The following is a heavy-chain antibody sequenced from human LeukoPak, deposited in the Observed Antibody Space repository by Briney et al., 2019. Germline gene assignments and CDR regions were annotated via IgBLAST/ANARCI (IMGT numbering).Heavy chain of an antibody. CDR2: ISAYNGNT. V-gene: IGHV1-18*01. J-gene: IGHJ3*02. CDR3: TRVHSGGCPYAFDI. D-gene: IGHD3-10*01. Sequence: ASVKVSCKASGYTFTSYGISWVRQAPGQGLEWMGWISAYNGNTNYAQKLQGRVTMTTDTSTSTAYMELRSLRSDDTAVYYCTRVHSGGCPYAFDIWGQGTMVTVSS. CDR1: GYTFTSYG.